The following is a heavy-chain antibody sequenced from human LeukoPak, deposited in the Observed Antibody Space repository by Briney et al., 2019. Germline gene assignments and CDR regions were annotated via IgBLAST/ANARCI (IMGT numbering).Heavy chain of an antibody. CDR1: GGSFSGYY. V-gene: IGHV4-34*01. CDR3: APGGYIGYGHAFDI. J-gene: IGHJ3*02. CDR2: INHSGST. Sequence: SETLSLTCAVYGGSFSGYYWSWIRQPPGKGLEWIGEINHSGSTNYNPSLKSRVTISVDTSKNQFSLKLSSVTAADTAVYYCAPGGYIGYGHAFDIWGQGTMVTVSS. D-gene: IGHD5-12*01.